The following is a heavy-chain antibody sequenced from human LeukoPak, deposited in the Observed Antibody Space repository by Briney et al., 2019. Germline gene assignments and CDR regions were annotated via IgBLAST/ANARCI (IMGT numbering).Heavy chain of an antibody. Sequence: GGSLRLSCAASGFNFGSYSMTWVRQAPGKGLEWVSVISADSAATFYADSVKGRFTISRDNSKNTLYLQMNSLRAEDTAVYYCASTSLGYGSGSYYNPSNYWGQGTLVTVSS. CDR2: ISADSAAT. J-gene: IGHJ4*02. CDR3: ASTSLGYGSGSYYNPSNY. CDR1: GFNFGSYS. D-gene: IGHD3-10*01. V-gene: IGHV3-23*01.